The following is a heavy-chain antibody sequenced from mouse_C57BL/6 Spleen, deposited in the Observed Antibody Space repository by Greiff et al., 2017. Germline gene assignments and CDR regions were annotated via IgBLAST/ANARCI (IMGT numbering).Heavy chain of an antibody. CDR2: IDPSDSYT. D-gene: IGHD2-10*01. CDR1: GYTFTSYW. V-gene: IGHV1-69*01. J-gene: IGHJ1*03. Sequence: VQLQQPGAELVMPGASVKLSCKASGYTFTSYWMHWVKQRPGQGLEWIGEIDPSDSYTNYNQKFKGKSTLTVDKSSSTAYMQLSSLTSEDSAVYDCAPSNPSYPVFGVWGTGTTVTVSS. CDR3: APSNPSYPVFGV.